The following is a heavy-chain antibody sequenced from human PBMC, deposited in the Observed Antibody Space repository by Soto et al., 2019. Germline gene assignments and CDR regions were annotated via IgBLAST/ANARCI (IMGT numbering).Heavy chain of an antibody. CDR3: ARGGVY. D-gene: IGHD2-8*01. CDR1: GFTFSSHE. Sequence: GGSLRLSCEATGFTFSSHEMNWIRQTPGKRLGWIAKISGSGSTINYADSVKGRFTISRDNVQRTLHLQMDSLRVEGTGVYYCARGGVYWGRGTLVTVSS. J-gene: IGHJ1*01. CDR2: ISGSGSTI. V-gene: IGHV3-48*03.